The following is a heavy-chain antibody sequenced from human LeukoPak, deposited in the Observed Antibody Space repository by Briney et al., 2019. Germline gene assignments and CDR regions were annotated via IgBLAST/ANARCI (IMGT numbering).Heavy chain of an antibody. CDR1: GFTFSSYA. D-gene: IGHD2-2*01. J-gene: IGHJ4*02. CDR2: ISYDGSNK. V-gene: IGHV3-30*04. Sequence: PGGSLRLSCAASGFTFSSYAMHWVRQAPGKGLEWVAVISYDGSNKYYADSVKGRFTIPRDNSKNTLYLQMNSLRAEDTAVYYCARDGGSVVPVYLFDYWGQGTLVTVSS. CDR3: ARDGGSVVPVYLFDY.